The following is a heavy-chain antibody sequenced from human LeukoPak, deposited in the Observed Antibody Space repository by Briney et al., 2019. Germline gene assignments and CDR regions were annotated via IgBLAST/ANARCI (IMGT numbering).Heavy chain of an antibody. V-gene: IGHV1-2*06. D-gene: IGHD1-14*01. J-gene: IGHJ4*02. Sequence: ASVKVSCKASGYTFTAFHLHWVRQAPGQGLEWMGRIKPNNGDTSYAQKFQGRVTMTRDTSLSTIYTELNSLRSDDTAVYYCARGYNSGYEYWGQGTLVTVSS. CDR2: IKPNNGDT. CDR3: ARGYNSGYEY. CDR1: GYTFTAFH.